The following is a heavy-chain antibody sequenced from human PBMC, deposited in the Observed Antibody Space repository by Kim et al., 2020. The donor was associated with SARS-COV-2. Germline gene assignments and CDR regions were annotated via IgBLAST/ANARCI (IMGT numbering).Heavy chain of an antibody. CDR1: CGSFSGFQ. Sequence: SETLSLTCAVYCGSFSGFQWTWIRQTPGRGLEWIGEINDSGRTNYNPSLKSRVSISVDTSKKQFSLKLSSVTAADTAIYYCARGAPGQWGQGTLVTVSS. J-gene: IGHJ4*02. V-gene: IGHV4-34*01. CDR2: INDSGRT. CDR3: ARGAPGQ.